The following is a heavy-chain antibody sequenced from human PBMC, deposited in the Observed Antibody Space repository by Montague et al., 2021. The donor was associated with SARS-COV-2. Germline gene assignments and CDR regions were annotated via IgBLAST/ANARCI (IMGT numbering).Heavy chain of an antibody. Sequence: PALVKPTQTLTLTCTFSGFSLNTSGEGVGWVRQPPGKALEWLALIYWDDDKRYSPSLKSRSTTSKDATKNEVVLTVANMDPVDTATYYCARYGDYGSWFDPWGQGTLVTVSS. CDR3: ARYGDYGSWFDP. D-gene: IGHD4-17*01. CDR2: IYWDDDK. V-gene: IGHV2-5*02. CDR1: GFSLNTSGEG. J-gene: IGHJ5*02.